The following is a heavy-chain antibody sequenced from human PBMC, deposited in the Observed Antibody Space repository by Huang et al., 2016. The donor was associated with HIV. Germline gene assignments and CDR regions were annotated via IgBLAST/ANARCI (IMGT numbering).Heavy chain of an antibody. CDR3: AMSLRYQYDSRSYWGRYFDY. CDR2: SSPLLRWP. D-gene: IGHD3-16*01. V-gene: IGHV1-69*01. Sequence: QVQLEQSGPAVRKPGSSVTVSCQASGGSFSDQIISWVRQAPGQRFEWMGVSSPLLRWPAYAEEFKGRVTMTADESTATIYMELNSLTSEDTAVYYCAMSLRYQYDSRSYWGRYFDYWGQGTLVTVSS. CDR1: GGSFSDQI. J-gene: IGHJ4*02.